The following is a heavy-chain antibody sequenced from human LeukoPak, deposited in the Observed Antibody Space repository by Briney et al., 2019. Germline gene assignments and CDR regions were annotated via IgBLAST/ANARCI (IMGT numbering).Heavy chain of an antibody. Sequence: SETLSLTCTVSGGSISSSSYYWGRIRQPPGKGLEWIGSIYYSGSTYYNPSLKSRVTISVDTSKNQFSLKLSSVTAADTAVYYCARRPSGSYLGWFDPWGQGTLVTVSS. J-gene: IGHJ5*02. CDR2: IYYSGST. D-gene: IGHD1-26*01. V-gene: IGHV4-39*01. CDR3: ARRPSGSYLGWFDP. CDR1: GGSISSSSYY.